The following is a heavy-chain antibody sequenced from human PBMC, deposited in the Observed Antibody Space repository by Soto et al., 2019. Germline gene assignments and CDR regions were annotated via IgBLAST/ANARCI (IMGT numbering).Heavy chain of an antibody. CDR1: GGSVSNGIYY. CDR3: AADLRRYTNGLGCGLDV. J-gene: IGHJ6*02. Sequence: SETLSLTCTVSGGSVSNGIYYWSWIRQPPGKGLEWIGYVYHSGGTNYSPSLESRVTISLDTSKNQFSLKLRSVTVADTAIYYCAADLRRYTNGLGCGLDVWGQGTTVTVSS. V-gene: IGHV4-61*01. D-gene: IGHD2-8*01. CDR2: VYHSGGT.